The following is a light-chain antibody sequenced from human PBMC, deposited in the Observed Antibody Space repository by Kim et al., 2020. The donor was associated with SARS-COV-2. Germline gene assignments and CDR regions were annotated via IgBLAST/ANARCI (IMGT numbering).Light chain of an antibody. CDR2: RNN. CDR1: SSNIGSNY. Sequence: GQRVTISCSGSSSNIGSNYVHWYQHLPGSAPKRLIIRNNQRPSGVPDRLSGSKSGTSASLAISGLRSEDEGDYYCASWDDTLSGWVFGGGTKVTVL. J-gene: IGLJ3*02. V-gene: IGLV1-47*01. CDR3: ASWDDTLSGWV.